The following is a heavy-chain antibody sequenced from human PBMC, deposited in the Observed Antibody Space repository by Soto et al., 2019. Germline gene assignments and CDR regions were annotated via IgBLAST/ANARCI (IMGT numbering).Heavy chain of an antibody. Sequence: GESLKISCTGSGYSFTAYWIGWVRQTPGKGLEWMGIIYPSDSDTTYSPSFQGQVTISVDKSINTAYLQWNSLKASDTATYYCARRKSSGIHDYWGQGTLVTVSS. CDR3: ARRKSSGIHDY. J-gene: IGHJ4*02. CDR2: IYPSDSDT. CDR1: GYSFTAYW. V-gene: IGHV5-51*01. D-gene: IGHD3-10*01.